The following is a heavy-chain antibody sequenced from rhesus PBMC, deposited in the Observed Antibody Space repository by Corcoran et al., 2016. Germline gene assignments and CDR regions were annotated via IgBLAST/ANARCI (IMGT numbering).Heavy chain of an antibody. Sequence: QVQLQESGPGLVKPSETLSLTCAVSGGSISSNYWSWIRQPPGKGLECVGYIYGGSGSTSYNPSLKSRVTISTDTSKNQFSLKLSSVTAADTTVYYCARQYSNYPYFDYWGQGVLVTVSS. CDR2: IYGGSGST. CDR1: GGSISSNY. D-gene: IGHD4-23*01. J-gene: IGHJ4*01. CDR3: ARQYSNYPYFDY. V-gene: IGHV4-147*01.